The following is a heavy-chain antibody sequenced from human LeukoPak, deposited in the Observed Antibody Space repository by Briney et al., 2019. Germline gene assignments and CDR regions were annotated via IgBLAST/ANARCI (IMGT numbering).Heavy chain of an antibody. CDR2: FDPEDGET. CDR3: ATDPRPLPTGIEDI. Sequence: ASVKVSYKVSGYTLTELSMHWVRQAPGKGLEWVGGFDPEDGETIYAQKFQGRVTMTEDTSTDTAYMELSSLRSEDTAVYYCATDPRPLPTGIEDIWGQGTMVTVSS. D-gene: IGHD1-26*01. CDR1: GYTLTELS. J-gene: IGHJ3*02. V-gene: IGHV1-24*01.